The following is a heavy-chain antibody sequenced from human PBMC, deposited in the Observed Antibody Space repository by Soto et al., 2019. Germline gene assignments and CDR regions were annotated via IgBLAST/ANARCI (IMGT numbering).Heavy chain of an antibody. CDR3: ARDYSLWTGYAEP. CDR1: GYTFTSYA. D-gene: IGHD2-2*01. Sequence: GASVKVSCKASGYTFTSYAMHWVRQAPGQRLEWMGWINAGNGNTKYSQKFQGRVTITRDTSASTAYMELSSLRSEDTAVYYCARDYSLWTGYAEPWGQGSLVTVSS. CDR2: INAGNGNT. J-gene: IGHJ5*02. V-gene: IGHV1-3*01.